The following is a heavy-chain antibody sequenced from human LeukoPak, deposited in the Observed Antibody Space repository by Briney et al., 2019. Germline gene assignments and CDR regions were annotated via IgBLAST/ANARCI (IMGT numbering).Heavy chain of an antibody. Sequence: SETLSLTCAASGVSFSGYYWSWIRQSPGKGLEWIGDIHHSGTTNYNPSLKSRVTISIDTSKDQFSLKLGSVTAADTAVYYCARALEWELLGGYYFDYWGQGTLVTVSS. CDR1: GVSFSGYY. CDR3: ARALEWELLGGYYFDY. V-gene: IGHV4-34*01. D-gene: IGHD1-26*01. CDR2: IHHSGTT. J-gene: IGHJ4*02.